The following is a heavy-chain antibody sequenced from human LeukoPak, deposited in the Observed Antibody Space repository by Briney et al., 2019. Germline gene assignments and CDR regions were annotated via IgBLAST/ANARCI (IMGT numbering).Heavy chain of an antibody. CDR2: IIPILGIA. D-gene: IGHD6-19*01. J-gene: IGHJ4*02. Sequence: SVKVSCKASGGTXSSYAISWVRQAPGQGLEWMGRIIPILGIANYAQKFQGRVTITADKSTSTAYMELSSLRSEDTAVYYCARDGGVAVAGFYFDYWGQGTLVTVSS. CDR1: GGTXSSYA. CDR3: ARDGGVAVAGFYFDY. V-gene: IGHV1-69*04.